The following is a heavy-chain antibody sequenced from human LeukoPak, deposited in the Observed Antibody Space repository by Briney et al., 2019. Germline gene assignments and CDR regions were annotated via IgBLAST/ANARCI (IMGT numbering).Heavy chain of an antibody. CDR2: INHSGST. CDR1: GGSFSGYY. Sequence: PSETLSLTCAVYGGSFSGYYWSWIRQPPGKGLEWIGEINHSGSTNYNPSLKSRVTISVDTSKNQFSLKLSSVTAADTAVYYCARGLTCRLWPKGNWFDPWGQGTLVTVSS. CDR3: ARGLTCRLWPKGNWFDP. D-gene: IGHD5-18*01. J-gene: IGHJ5*02. V-gene: IGHV4-34*01.